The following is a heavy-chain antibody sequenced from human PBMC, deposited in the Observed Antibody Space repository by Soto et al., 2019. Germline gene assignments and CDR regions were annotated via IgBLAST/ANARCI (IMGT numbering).Heavy chain of an antibody. D-gene: IGHD6-19*01. CDR1: GFSLSTSVLG. J-gene: IGHJ4*02. Sequence: QITLKESGPTLVRPTQTLTLTCTFSGFSLSTSVLGVGWIRQPPGKALEWLALIYWNDDKLYSPSLKARLTITKDTSKNQVVLTMTNMDPVDTATYDCSHRPSGWYLFDYWGQGTLVTVSS. CDR3: SHRPSGWYLFDY. V-gene: IGHV2-5*01. CDR2: IYWNDDK.